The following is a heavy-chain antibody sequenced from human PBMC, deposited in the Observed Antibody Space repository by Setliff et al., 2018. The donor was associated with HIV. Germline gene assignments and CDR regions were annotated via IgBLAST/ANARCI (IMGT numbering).Heavy chain of an antibody. CDR3: ARHVGYSSSSLDY. CDR2: IYYSGTT. J-gene: IGHJ4*02. CDR1: GGSISSYY. D-gene: IGHD6-6*01. Sequence: SETLSLTCTVSGGSISSYYWSWIRQPPGKGLEWIGYIYYSGTTNYNPSLKSRVTISIDTSKNQFSLKLSSVTAADTAVYYCARHVGYSSSSLDYWGQGTLVTVSS. V-gene: IGHV4-59*08.